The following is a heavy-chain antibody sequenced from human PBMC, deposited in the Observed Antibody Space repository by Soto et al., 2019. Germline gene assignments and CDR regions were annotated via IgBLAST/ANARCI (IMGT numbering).Heavy chain of an antibody. D-gene: IGHD1-1*01. J-gene: IGHJ3*02. Sequence: PGGSLRLSCAASGFTFSSYWMSWVRQAPGKGLEWVANIKQDGSEKYYVDSVKGRFTISRDNAKNSLYLQMNSLRAEDTAVYYCAIIQPYHAFDIWGQGTMVTVSS. V-gene: IGHV3-7*01. CDR3: AIIQPYHAFDI. CDR2: IKQDGSEK. CDR1: GFTFSSYW.